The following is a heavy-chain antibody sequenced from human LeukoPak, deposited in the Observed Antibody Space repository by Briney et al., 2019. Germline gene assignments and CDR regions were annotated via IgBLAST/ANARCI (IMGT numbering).Heavy chain of an antibody. V-gene: IGHV1-69*13. CDR3: ARDRYYGSGSSDY. Sequence: SVKVSCKASGGTFSSYAISWVRQAPGQGLEWMGGIIPIFGTANYAQKFQGRVTITADESTSTAYMELSSLRSEDTAVYYCARDRYYGSGSSDYWGQGTLVTVSS. CDR1: GGTFSSYA. D-gene: IGHD3-10*01. CDR2: IIPIFGTA. J-gene: IGHJ4*02.